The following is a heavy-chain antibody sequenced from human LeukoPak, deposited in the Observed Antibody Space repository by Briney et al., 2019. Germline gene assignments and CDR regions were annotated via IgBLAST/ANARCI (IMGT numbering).Heavy chain of an antibody. CDR1: GGSISSYY. J-gene: IGHJ6*02. V-gene: IGHV4-59*08. D-gene: IGHD3-9*01. CDR3: ARHTPLLNILTGPPPQGWYYGMDV. Sequence: SETLSLTCTVSGGSISSYYWSWIRQPPGKGLEWIGYIYYSGSTNYNPSLKSRVTISVDTSKNQFSLKLSSVTAADTAVYYWARHTPLLNILTGPPPQGWYYGMDVWGQGTTVTVSS. CDR2: IYYSGST.